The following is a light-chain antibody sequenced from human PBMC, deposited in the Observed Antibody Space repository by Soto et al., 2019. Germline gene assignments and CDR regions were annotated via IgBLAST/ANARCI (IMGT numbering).Light chain of an antibody. V-gene: IGLV3-1*01. CDR1: KLGDKY. CDR2: QDS. J-gene: IGLJ1*01. Sequence: SYELTQPPSVSVSPGQTASITCSGDKLGDKYACWYQQKPGQSPVLVIYQDSKRPSGIPERFSGSNSGNTATLTISGTQAIDEADYYCQAWDSSNYVFGTGTKLTVL. CDR3: QAWDSSNYV.